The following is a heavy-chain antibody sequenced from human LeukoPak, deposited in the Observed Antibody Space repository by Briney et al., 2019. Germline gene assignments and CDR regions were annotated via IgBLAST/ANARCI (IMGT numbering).Heavy chain of an antibody. J-gene: IGHJ4*02. CDR2: INHSGST. D-gene: IGHD3-22*01. Sequence: KASETLSLTCAVYGGSFSVYYWSWIRKPPGKWVEWIGEINHSGSTNYNPSLKSRVTISVDTSKNQFSLKLSSVTAADTAVYYCARDAHYYDSSGQSDYWGQGTMVTVSS. V-gene: IGHV4-34*01. CDR1: GGSFSVYY. CDR3: ARDAHYYDSSGQSDY.